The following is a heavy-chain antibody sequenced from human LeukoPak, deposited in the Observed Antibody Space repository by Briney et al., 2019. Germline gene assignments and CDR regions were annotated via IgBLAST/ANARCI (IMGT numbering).Heavy chain of an antibody. CDR3: AREAAGQWFDP. Sequence: SETLSLTCAVSGDSISSSNWWSWVRQPPGKGLEWIEEIYHSGSINYNPSLKSRVTMSLDKSKNQFSLSLTSVTAADTAVYYCAREAAGQWFDPWGQGTLVTVSS. J-gene: IGHJ5*02. D-gene: IGHD6-25*01. CDR2: IYHSGSI. CDR1: GDSISSSNW. V-gene: IGHV4-4*02.